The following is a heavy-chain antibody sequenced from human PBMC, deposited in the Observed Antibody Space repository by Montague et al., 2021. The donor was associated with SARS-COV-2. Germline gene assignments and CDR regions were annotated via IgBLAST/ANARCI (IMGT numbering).Heavy chain of an antibody. CDR2: IYYSGST. CDR3: ARAPFMITFGGVITRLRGYYFDN. Sequence: SETLSLTCTVSGGSISSSSYYWGWIRQPPGKGLEWIGSIYYSGSTYYNPSLKSRVTISVDTSKNQFSLKLSSVTAADTAVYYCARAPFMITFGGVITRLRGYYFDNGGQGTLVTVSS. D-gene: IGHD3-16*01. CDR1: GGSISSSSYY. V-gene: IGHV4-39*07. J-gene: IGHJ4*02.